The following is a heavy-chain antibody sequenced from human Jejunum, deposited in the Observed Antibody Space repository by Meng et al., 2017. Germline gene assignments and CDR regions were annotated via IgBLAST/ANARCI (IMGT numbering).Heavy chain of an antibody. CDR2: TYYRSKWFN. CDR3: ARSFTLVRGGYALDV. D-gene: IGHD3-10*01. V-gene: IGHV6-1*01. Sequence: SQTLSLTCAISGDSVSSTSASVAWNWIRQSPSRGLEWLGRTYYRSKWFNDYALSVKCRITVNPDTSKNQFSLQLNSVTPEDTAVYFCARSFTLVRGGYALDVWGQGTTVTVSS. J-gene: IGHJ6*02. CDR1: GDSVSSTSASVA.